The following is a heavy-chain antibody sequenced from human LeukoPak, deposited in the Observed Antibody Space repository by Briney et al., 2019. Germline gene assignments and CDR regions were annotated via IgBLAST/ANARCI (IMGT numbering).Heavy chain of an antibody. V-gene: IGHV3-30*18. CDR1: GFTFSSYG. D-gene: IGHD3-10*01. CDR2: ISYDGSNK. Sequence: GGSLRLSCAASGFTFSSYGMHWVRQAPGKGLEWVAVISYDGSNKYYADSVKGRFTISRDNSKNTLYLQMNSLRAEDTAVYYCAKGRTSITMVRAPFDPWGQGTLVTVSS. CDR3: AKGRTSITMVRAPFDP. J-gene: IGHJ5*02.